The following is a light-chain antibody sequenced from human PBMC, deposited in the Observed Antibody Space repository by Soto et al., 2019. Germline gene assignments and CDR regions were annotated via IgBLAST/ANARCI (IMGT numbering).Light chain of an antibody. J-gene: IGLJ1*01. Sequence: QSVPAPPAPLSWTPWQLITLSRPGTRQGVGSYNLVSWYQQHPGKAPKLMIYEVSKRPSGVSNRFSGSKSGNTASLTISGLQAEDEADYYCCSSAGSSTQVFGTGTKVTVL. V-gene: IGLV2-23*02. CDR1: RQGVGSYNL. CDR2: EVS. CDR3: CSSAGSSTQV.